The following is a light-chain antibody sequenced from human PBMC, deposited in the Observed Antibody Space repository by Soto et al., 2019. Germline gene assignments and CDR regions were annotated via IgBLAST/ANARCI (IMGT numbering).Light chain of an antibody. CDR1: QGISSY. CDR3: QQYENLPIT. Sequence: VIWLTQSPSLLSPSAGDXTPTSCRMSQGISSYLAWYQQKPGKAPELLIYAASTLQSGVPSRFSGSGSGTDFTFTISSLQPEDIATYYCQQYENLPITFGQGTRLEIK. CDR2: AAS. V-gene: IGKV1D-8*03. J-gene: IGKJ5*01.